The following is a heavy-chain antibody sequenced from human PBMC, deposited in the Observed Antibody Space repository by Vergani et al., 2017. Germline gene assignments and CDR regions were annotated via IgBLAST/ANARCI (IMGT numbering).Heavy chain of an antibody. CDR1: GFTFSSYA. Sequence: EVQLLESGGGLVQPGGSLRLSCAASGFTFSSYAMSWVRQAPGKGLEWVSAISGSDSSTYYADSVKGRFTISRDNSKNTLYLQMNSLRAEDTAVYYCARGLYCSSTSCVTWYFDLWGRGTLVTVSS. D-gene: IGHD2-2*01. CDR2: ISGSDSST. J-gene: IGHJ2*01. V-gene: IGHV3-23*01. CDR3: ARGLYCSSTSCVTWYFDL.